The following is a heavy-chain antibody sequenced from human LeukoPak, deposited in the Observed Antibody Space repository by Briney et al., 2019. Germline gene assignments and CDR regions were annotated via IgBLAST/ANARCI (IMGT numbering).Heavy chain of an antibody. J-gene: IGHJ3*02. CDR1: GFNFTNYN. CDR3: ARDLGWDAFDI. D-gene: IGHD6-19*01. Sequence: GGSLRLSCAASGFNFTNYNTNWFRQAPGKGQEWVSSIRSSSGAIYYAGSLKGRFTISRDNAKSSLYLQMNSLGAEDTAVYYCARDLGWDAFDIWGQVTMVTVSS. CDR2: IRSSSGAI. V-gene: IGHV3-21*01.